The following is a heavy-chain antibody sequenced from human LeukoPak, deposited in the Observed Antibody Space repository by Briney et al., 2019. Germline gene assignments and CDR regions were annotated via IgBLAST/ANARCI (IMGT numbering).Heavy chain of an antibody. D-gene: IGHD6-13*01. Sequence: ASVKVSCKASGYTFTGYYMHWVRQAPGRGLEWMGWINPNSGGTNYAQKFQGRVTMTRDTSISTAYMELNRLRSDDTAVYSCARDTAAGLNWFDPWGQGTLVTVSS. J-gene: IGHJ5*02. CDR1: GYTFTGYY. V-gene: IGHV1-2*02. CDR2: INPNSGGT. CDR3: ARDTAAGLNWFDP.